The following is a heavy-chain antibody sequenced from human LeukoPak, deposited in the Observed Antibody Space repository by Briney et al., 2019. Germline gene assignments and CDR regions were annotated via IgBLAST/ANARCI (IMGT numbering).Heavy chain of an antibody. CDR2: ISYDGSNK. J-gene: IGHJ4*02. D-gene: IGHD5-12*01. CDR1: GFTFSDYY. V-gene: IGHV3-30*03. Sequence: SLRLSCAASGFTFSDYYMSWIRQAPGKGLEWVAVISYDGSNKYYADSVKGRFTISRDNSKNTLYLQMNSLRAEDTAVYYCASYSGYDSHYYFDYWGQGTLVTVSS. CDR3: ASYSGYDSHYYFDY.